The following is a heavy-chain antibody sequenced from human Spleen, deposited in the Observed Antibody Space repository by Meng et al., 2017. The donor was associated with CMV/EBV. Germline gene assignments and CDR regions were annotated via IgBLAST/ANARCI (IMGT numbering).Heavy chain of an antibody. CDR1: GFTFSSYG. V-gene: IGHV3-30*02. CDR3: AKGEGGSSSATCDY. Sequence: GGSLRLSCAASGFTFSSYGLHWVRQAPGKGLEWVAFIRYDGSNKYYADSVKGRFTISRDNSKNTLYLQINSLRIEDTAMYYCAKGEGGSSSATCDYWGQGTLVTVSS. J-gene: IGHJ4*02. CDR2: IRYDGSNK. D-gene: IGHD3-16*01.